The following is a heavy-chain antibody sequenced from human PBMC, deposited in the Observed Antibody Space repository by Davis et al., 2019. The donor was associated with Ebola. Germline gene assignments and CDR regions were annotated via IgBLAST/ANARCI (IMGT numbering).Heavy chain of an antibody. CDR2: FGTSGDT. D-gene: IGHD2/OR15-2a*01. Sequence: PGGSLRLSCAASGFIFRSYVMSWVRQAPGKGLEWVSTFGTSGDTYYADSVKGRFTISRDNSKNTLYLQMNGLRVEDTAIYYCAKDNRNIWSEVWGQGTMVTVSS. J-gene: IGHJ3*01. CDR1: GFIFRSYV. V-gene: IGHV3-23*01. CDR3: AKDNRNIWSEV.